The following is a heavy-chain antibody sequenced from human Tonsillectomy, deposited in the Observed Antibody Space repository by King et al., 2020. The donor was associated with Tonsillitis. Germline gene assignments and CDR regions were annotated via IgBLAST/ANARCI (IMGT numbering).Heavy chain of an antibody. CDR1: GFTFSNYG. V-gene: IGHV3-30*18. Sequence: QLVQSGGGVVQPGRSLRLSCAASGFTFSNYGIHWVRQAPGKGLEWVAVISYDGSNKYYADSVKGRFTISRDNSKNTRYLKMNSLRAEDTAVYYCAKCPTKFYDGSGYWFGNWYFDLWGRGTLVTVSS. D-gene: IGHD3-22*01. J-gene: IGHJ2*01. CDR3: AKCPTKFYDGSGYWFGNWYFDL. CDR2: ISYDGSNK.